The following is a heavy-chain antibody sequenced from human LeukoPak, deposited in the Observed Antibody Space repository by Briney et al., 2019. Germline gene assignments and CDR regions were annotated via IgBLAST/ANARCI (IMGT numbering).Heavy chain of an antibody. J-gene: IGHJ5*02. CDR3: AKDRAAPATPYYWFDP. Sequence: GGSLRLSCAASGFTFNNYAMSWVRQAPAKGLEWVSTISGSGGSTYYADSVKGRFTISRDNSRTTLYLQMNSLRAEDTAVYYCAKDRAAPATPYYWFDPWGQGTLVTVSS. CDR2: ISGSGGST. D-gene: IGHD6-13*01. V-gene: IGHV3-23*01. CDR1: GFTFNNYA.